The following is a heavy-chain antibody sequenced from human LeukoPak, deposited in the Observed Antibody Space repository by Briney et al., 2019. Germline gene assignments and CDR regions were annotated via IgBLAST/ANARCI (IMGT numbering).Heavy chain of an antibody. CDR3: AKDGGWYELYYMDV. V-gene: IGHV3-30*02. Sequence: GGSLRLSCAASGFTFPNYWMSWVRQAPGKGLEWVAFIRNDGSHKSYADSVKGRFTISRDNSKNTLFLQMNSLRPENTSVYYCAKDGGWYELYYMDVWGTGTMVTVSS. CDR1: GFTFPNYW. D-gene: IGHD6-19*01. J-gene: IGHJ6*03. CDR2: IRNDGSHK.